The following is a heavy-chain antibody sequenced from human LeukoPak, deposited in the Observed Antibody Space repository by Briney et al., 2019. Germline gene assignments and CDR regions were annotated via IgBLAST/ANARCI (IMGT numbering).Heavy chain of an antibody. CDR2: IIPILGIA. CDR3: ASSGVGGSGYYPSRY. CDR1: GGTFSSYA. Sequence: GASVKVSCKASGGTFSSYAISWVRQAPGQGLEWMGRIIPILGIANYAQKFQGRVTITADESTSTAYMELSSLRSEDTAVYYCASSGVGGSGYYPSRYWGQGTLVTVSS. D-gene: IGHD3-22*01. V-gene: IGHV1-69*04. J-gene: IGHJ4*02.